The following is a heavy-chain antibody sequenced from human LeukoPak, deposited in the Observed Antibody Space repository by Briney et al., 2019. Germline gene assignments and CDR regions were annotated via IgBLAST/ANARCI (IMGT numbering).Heavy chain of an antibody. Sequence: ASVKVFCKASGYTFTSYAMHWVRQAPGQRLEWMGWINAGNGNTKYSQKFQGRVTITRDTSASTAYMELSSLRSEDTAVYYCARGSVLLWFGEPPGRFDYWGQGTLVTVSS. J-gene: IGHJ4*02. CDR1: GYTFTSYA. D-gene: IGHD3-10*01. CDR2: INAGNGNT. CDR3: ARGSVLLWFGEPPGRFDY. V-gene: IGHV1-3*01.